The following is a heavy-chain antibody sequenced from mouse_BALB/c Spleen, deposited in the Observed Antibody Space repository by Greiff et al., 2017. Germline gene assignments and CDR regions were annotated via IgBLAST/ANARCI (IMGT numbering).Heavy chain of an antibody. Sequence: EVQGVEPGGGLVQPGGSRKLSCAASGFTFSSFGMHWVRQAPEKGLEWVAYISSGSSTIYYADTVKGRFTISRDNPKNTLFLQMTSLRSEDTAMYYCARRDPYWYFDVWGAGTTVTVSS. CDR3: ARRDPYWYFDV. J-gene: IGHJ1*01. CDR2: ISSGSSTI. V-gene: IGHV5-17*02. D-gene: IGHD3-3*01. CDR1: GFTFSSFG.